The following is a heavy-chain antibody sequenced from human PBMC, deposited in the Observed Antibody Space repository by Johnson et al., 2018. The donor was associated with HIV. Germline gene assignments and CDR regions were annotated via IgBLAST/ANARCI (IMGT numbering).Heavy chain of an antibody. CDR3: AREGGSSGPDAFDI. D-gene: IGHD3-16*01. CDR1: GFTVSSNY. J-gene: IGHJ3*02. V-gene: IGHV3-53*01. CDR2: SWNSGSI. Sequence: VQLVESGGGLIQPGGSLRLSCAASGFTVSSNYMSWVRQAPGKGLEWVSGISWNSGSIGYADSVKGRFTISRDNAKNSLYLQMKSLRAEDTAVYYCAREGGSSGPDAFDIWGQGTMVTVSS.